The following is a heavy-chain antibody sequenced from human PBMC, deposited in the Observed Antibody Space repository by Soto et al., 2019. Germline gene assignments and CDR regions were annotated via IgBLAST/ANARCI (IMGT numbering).Heavy chain of an antibody. CDR1: GYTFTGYY. V-gene: IGHV1-2*02. J-gene: IGHJ3*02. CDR3: ARQSAAGTLGAFDI. CDR2: INPNSGGT. D-gene: IGHD6-13*01. Sequence: ASVKVSCKASGYTFTGYYMHWVRQAPGQGLEWMGWINPNSGGTNYAQKFQGRVTMTRDTSISTAYMELSRLRSDETAVYYCARQSAAGTLGAFDIWGQGTMVTV.